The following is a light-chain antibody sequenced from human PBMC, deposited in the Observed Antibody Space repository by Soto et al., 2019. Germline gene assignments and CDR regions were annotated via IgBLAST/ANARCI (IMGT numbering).Light chain of an antibody. Sequence: IHMTQSPSSLSASVGDRVTITCQASRNINNFVNWFQKKPGTAPKLLIYDASSLKPGVTSRFSGSGSGTDFRLTISSLQPEDFATYYCQQSDDHSTLGQGTRLEIK. CDR2: DAS. CDR1: RNINNF. CDR3: QQSDDHST. J-gene: IGKJ5*01. V-gene: IGKV1-33*01.